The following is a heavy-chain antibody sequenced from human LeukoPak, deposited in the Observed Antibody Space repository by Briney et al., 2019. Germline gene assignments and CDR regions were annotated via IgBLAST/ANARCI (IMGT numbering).Heavy chain of an antibody. Sequence: SVKVSFKASGGTFSSYAISWVRQAPGQGLEWMGGIIPIFGTANYAQKFQGRVTMTRDTSTSTVYMELSSLRSEDTAVYYCARTGGVRFLEWLNGHFYYYYYGMDVWGQGTTVTVSS. J-gene: IGHJ6*02. CDR2: IIPIFGTA. D-gene: IGHD3-3*01. V-gene: IGHV1-69*05. CDR3: ARTGGVRFLEWLNGHFYYYYYGMDV. CDR1: GGTFSSYA.